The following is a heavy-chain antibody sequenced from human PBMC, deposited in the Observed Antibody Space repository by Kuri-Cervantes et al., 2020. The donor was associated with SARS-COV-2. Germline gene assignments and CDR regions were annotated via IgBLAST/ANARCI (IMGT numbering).Heavy chain of an antibody. CDR3: ARVRTWGEWFFEL. D-gene: IGHD7-27*01. Sequence: GESLSLSCAAYGFTFSGYWMSWVRQAPGKGLEWVANIKQDGSEKYYVDSVKGRFTISRDNAKNSLYLQMNRLRAEDTAVYYVARVRTWGEWFFELWGRGTLVTVSS. J-gene: IGHJ2*01. CDR2: IKQDGSEK. V-gene: IGHV3-7*01. CDR1: GFTFSGYW.